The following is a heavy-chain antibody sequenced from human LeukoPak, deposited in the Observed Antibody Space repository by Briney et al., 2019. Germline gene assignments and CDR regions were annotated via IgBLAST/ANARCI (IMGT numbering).Heavy chain of an antibody. Sequence: QPGGSLRLSCAASGFTVSSNYMSWVRQAPGKGLEWVSVIYSGGSTYYADSVKGRFTISRDNSKNTLYLQMNSLRAEDTAVYYCARGRLLGNHYYYGMDVWGQGTTVTVSS. CDR3: ARGRLLGNHYYYGMDV. CDR1: GFTVSSNY. CDR2: IYSGGST. J-gene: IGHJ6*02. D-gene: IGHD7-27*01. V-gene: IGHV3-53*01.